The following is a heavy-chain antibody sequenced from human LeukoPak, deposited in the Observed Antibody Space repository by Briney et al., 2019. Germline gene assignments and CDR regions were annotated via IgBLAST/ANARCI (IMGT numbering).Heavy chain of an antibody. J-gene: IGHJ4*02. D-gene: IGHD6-19*01. CDR3: ASFTGYSSGWRGSFDY. CDR1: GGTFSSYA. Sequence: GASVNVSCKASGGTFSSYAISWVRQAPGQGLEWMGGIIPIFGTANYAQKFQGRVTITADESTSTAYMELSSLRSEDTAVYYCASFTGYSSGWRGSFDYWGQGTLVTVSS. CDR2: IIPIFGTA. V-gene: IGHV1-69*13.